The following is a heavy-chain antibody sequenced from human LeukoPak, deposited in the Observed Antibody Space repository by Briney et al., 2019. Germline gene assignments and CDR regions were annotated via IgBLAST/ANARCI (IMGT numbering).Heavy chain of an antibody. CDR1: GGSFSGYY. D-gene: IGHD2-2*01. CDR2: INHSGST. J-gene: IGHJ5*02. V-gene: IGHV4-34*01. Sequence: KTSETLSLTCAVYGGSFSGYYWSWIRQPPGKGLEWIGEINHSGSTNYNPSLKSRVTISVDTSKNQFSLKLSSVTAADTAVYYCARDPYCSSTSCYANWFDPWGQGTLVTVSS. CDR3: ARDPYCSSTSCYANWFDP.